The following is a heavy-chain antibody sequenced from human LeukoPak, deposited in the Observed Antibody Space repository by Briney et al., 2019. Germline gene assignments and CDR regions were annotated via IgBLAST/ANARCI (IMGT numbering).Heavy chain of an antibody. V-gene: IGHV3-64*02. D-gene: IGHD5-18*01. Sequence: GGSLRLSCAASGFTFSNYAMHWVRQAPGKGLEYVSAIGGNGDTSYYADSVKGRFTISRDNSKNTVYLQTGSLRTEDMAVYYCATRHEYSYPYWGQGTLVTVSS. CDR3: ATRHEYSYPY. J-gene: IGHJ4*02. CDR2: IGGNGDTS. CDR1: GFTFSNYA.